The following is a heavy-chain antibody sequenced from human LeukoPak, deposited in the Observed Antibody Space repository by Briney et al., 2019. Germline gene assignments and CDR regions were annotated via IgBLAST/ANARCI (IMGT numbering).Heavy chain of an antibody. CDR1: GFTFSSYW. CDR3: ARDGGSAMPFDY. Sequence: GGSLRLSCAASGFTFSSYWMSWVRQAPGKGLEWVANIRQDGSDKYYVDSVKGRFTISRDNAKNSLYLQMNSLRAEDTAVYYCARDGGSAMPFDYWGQGTLVTVSS. CDR2: IRQDGSDK. V-gene: IGHV3-7*01. D-gene: IGHD2-2*01. J-gene: IGHJ4*02.